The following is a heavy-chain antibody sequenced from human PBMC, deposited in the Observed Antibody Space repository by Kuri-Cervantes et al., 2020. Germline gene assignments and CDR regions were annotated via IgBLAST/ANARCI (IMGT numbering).Heavy chain of an antibody. Sequence: GGSLRLSCAASGFTFSDYYMSWIRQAPGKGLEWVSYISSSGSTIYYADSVKGRFTISRDNAKNSLYLQMNSLRAEDTAVYYCARDGGYSSSWYKGFDPWGQGTLVTVSS. D-gene: IGHD6-13*01. CDR1: GFTFSDYY. V-gene: IGHV3-11*01. J-gene: IGHJ5*02. CDR3: ARDGGYSSSWYKGFDP. CDR2: ISSSGSTI.